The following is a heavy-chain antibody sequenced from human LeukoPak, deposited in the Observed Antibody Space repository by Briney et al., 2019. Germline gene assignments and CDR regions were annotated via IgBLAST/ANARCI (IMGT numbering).Heavy chain of an antibody. CDR2: ISSSSSYI. Sequence: GGSLRLSCAASGFTFSSYRMNWVRQGPGKGLEGVSSISSSSSYIYYADSVKGRFTISRDNAKNSLYLQMNSLRAEDTAVYYCARDDPYYYDSSGYRPLDYWGQGTLVTVSS. V-gene: IGHV3-21*01. D-gene: IGHD3-22*01. J-gene: IGHJ4*02. CDR1: GFTFSSYR. CDR3: ARDDPYYYDSSGYRPLDY.